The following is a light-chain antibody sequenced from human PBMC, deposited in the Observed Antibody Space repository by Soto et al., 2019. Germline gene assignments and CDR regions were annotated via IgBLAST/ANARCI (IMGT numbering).Light chain of an antibody. CDR2: EVS. CDR3: SSYTSSSTYV. V-gene: IGLV2-14*01. J-gene: IGLJ1*01. Sequence: QSALTQPASVSGSPGQSITISCTVTSSDVVGYNYVSWDQQHPGKAPKLMIYEVSNRPSGVSNRFSGSKSGNTASLTISGLQAEDEADYYCSSYTSSSTYVFGTGTKVTVL. CDR1: SSDVVGYNY.